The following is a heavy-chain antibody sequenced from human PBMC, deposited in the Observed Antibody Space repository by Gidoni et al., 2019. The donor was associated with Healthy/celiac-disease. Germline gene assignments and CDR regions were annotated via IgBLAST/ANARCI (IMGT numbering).Heavy chain of an antibody. Sequence: QVQLVQSGAEVKKPGASVKVSCKASGYTFTSYDSNWGRQATGQGLEWMRWMNPNSGNTGYAQKFQGRVTMTRNTSISTAYMELSSLRSEDTAVYYCARVNDYVWGSYRYTDAFDIWGQGTMVTVSS. CDR2: MNPNSGNT. J-gene: IGHJ3*02. CDR3: ARVNDYVWGSYRYTDAFDI. V-gene: IGHV1-8*01. D-gene: IGHD3-16*02. CDR1: GYTFTSYD.